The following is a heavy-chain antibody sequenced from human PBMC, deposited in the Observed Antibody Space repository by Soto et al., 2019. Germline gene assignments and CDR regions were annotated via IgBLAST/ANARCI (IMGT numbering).Heavy chain of an antibody. Sequence: EVQLMESGGGLVQPGGSLRLSCAASGFTFSSYWMSWVRQAPGKGLEWVANIKQDGSEKYYVDSVKGRFTISRDNAKNSLYLQMNSLRAEDTAVYYCASLVVVAATPDDYWGQGTLVTVSS. CDR3: ASLVVVAATPDDY. J-gene: IGHJ4*02. CDR1: GFTFSSYW. V-gene: IGHV3-7*01. D-gene: IGHD2-15*01. CDR2: IKQDGSEK.